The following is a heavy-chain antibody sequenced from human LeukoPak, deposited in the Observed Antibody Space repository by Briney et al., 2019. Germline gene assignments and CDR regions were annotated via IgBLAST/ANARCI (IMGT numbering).Heavy chain of an antibody. V-gene: IGHV4-61*02. CDR1: GGSISSGSYF. CDR2: IYTSGST. D-gene: IGHD2-2*01. J-gene: IGHJ6*03. CDR3: ARGNRVVVPAAMPDYYYMDV. Sequence: SETLSLTCTVSGGSISSGSYFWSWIRQPAGKVLGWIGRIYTSGSTNYNPSLKSRVTISVDTSKNQFSLKLSSVTAADTAVYYCARGNRVVVPAAMPDYYYMDVWGKGTTVTVSS.